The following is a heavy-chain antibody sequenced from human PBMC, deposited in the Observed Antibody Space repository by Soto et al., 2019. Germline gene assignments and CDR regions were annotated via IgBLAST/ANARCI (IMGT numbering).Heavy chain of an antibody. V-gene: IGHV3-15*01. D-gene: IGHD3-3*01. CDR3: TTDSSADFWSGYYAYYYYYYMDV. CDR1: GFTFSNAW. Sequence: GGSLRLSCAASGFTFSNAWMSWVRQAPGKGLEWVGRIKSKTDGGTTDYAAPVKGRFTISRDDSKNTLYLQMNSLKTEDTAVYYCTTDSSADFWSGYYAYYYYYYMDVWGKGTTVTVSS. J-gene: IGHJ6*03. CDR2: IKSKTDGGTT.